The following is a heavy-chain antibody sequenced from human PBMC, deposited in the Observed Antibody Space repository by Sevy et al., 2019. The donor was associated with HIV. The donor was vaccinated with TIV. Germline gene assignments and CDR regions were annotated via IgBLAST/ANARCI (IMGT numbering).Heavy chain of an antibody. D-gene: IGHD2-8*01. CDR1: GFTFSKYS. CDR2: LAFGCGEI. V-gene: IGHV3-23*01. CDR3: AREGCTKPHDY. J-gene: IGHJ4*02. Sequence: GRSLRLSCAASGFTFSKYSMSWVRQPPGKGLEWVSTLAFGCGEINHADSVKGRFTISRDNSKSSGYLQMNNLRPEDTAVYYCAREGCTKPHDYWGQGTLVTVSS.